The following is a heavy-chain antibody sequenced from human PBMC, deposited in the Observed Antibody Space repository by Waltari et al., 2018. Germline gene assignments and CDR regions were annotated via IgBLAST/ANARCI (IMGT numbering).Heavy chain of an antibody. Sequence: QVQLVQSGAEVKKPGSSVKVSCKASGGTFSSYAISWVRQAPGQGLEWRVGIIPILGIANYAQKCQGRVTITADESTSTAYMELSSLRSEDTAVYYCARGGTAASIGRRDVWGQGTTVTVSS. CDR2: IIPILGIA. CDR3: ARGGTAASIGRRDV. D-gene: IGHD6-13*01. J-gene: IGHJ6*02. V-gene: IGHV1-69*04. CDR1: GGTFSSYA.